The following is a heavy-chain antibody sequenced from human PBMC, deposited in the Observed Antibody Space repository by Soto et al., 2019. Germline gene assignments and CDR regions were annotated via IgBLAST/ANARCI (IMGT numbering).Heavy chain of an antibody. D-gene: IGHD2-15*01. Sequence: ASVKVSCKVSGYTLTELSMHWVRQAPGKGLEWMGGFDPEDGETIYAQKFQGRVTMTEDTSTDTAYMELSSLRSEDTAVYYCATGNLVVVAATHYFDYWGQGTLVTVS. J-gene: IGHJ4*02. V-gene: IGHV1-24*01. CDR2: FDPEDGET. CDR3: ATGNLVVVAATHYFDY. CDR1: GYTLTELS.